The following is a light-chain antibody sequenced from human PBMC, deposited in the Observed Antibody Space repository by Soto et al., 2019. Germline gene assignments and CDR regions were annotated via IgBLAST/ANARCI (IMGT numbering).Light chain of an antibody. CDR3: QQYNYWPPWT. J-gene: IGKJ1*01. Sequence: ENVLTQSPGTLSLSPGERATLSCRASQSASGSYIAWYQQKSGQAPRLLIYGASTRATGIPDRFSGSGSGTDFTLTISSLQSEDFAVYYCQQYNYWPPWTFGQGTKVDIK. CDR1: QSASGSY. V-gene: IGKV3-20*01. CDR2: GAS.